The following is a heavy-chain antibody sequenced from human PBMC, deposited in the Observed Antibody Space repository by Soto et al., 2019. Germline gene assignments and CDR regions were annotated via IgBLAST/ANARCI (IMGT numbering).Heavy chain of an antibody. CDR3: STAAGTSYSRFDY. V-gene: IGHV3-15*07. D-gene: IGHD4-4*01. CDR1: GFTFSSAW. Sequence: EVPLVESGGGLVKPGGSLRLSCAASGFTFSSAWMNWVRQAPGKGLEWVGRIKSKTDEGTTDYAAPVKGRFTISRDDSNNTLYLQMNSLKTEDTAVYSCSTAAGTSYSRFDYWGQGAPVTVSS. CDR2: IKSKTDEGTT. J-gene: IGHJ4*02.